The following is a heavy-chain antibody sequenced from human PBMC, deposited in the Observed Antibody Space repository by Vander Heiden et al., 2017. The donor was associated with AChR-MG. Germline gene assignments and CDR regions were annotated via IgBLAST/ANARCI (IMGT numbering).Heavy chain of an antibody. CDR2: MYYRGST. Sequence: QLQLQAPGPGLVKPWETLSLTCTVSGGSISSSCSYRGSIRQPPGKGLEWFGGMYYRGSTYYNPSLKSRVTISVDTSKNQFSLKLSSVPAADTAVYYCARHMRRDGYNANSDYWVQGTLVTVSS. V-gene: IGHV4-39*01. CDR1: GGSISSSCSY. J-gene: IGHJ4*02. CDR3: ARHMRRDGYNANSDY. D-gene: IGHD5-12*01.